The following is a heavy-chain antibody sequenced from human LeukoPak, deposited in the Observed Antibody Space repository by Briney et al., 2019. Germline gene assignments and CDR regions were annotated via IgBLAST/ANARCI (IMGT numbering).Heavy chain of an antibody. D-gene: IGHD6-19*01. CDR2: IIPILGIA. Sequence: SVKVSCKASGGTFSSYAISWVRQAPGQGLEWMGRIIPILGIANYAQKFQGRVTITADKSTSTAYMELSSLRSEDTAVYYCASGFLVVAGSVRNSVLPYWGQGTLVTVSS. CDR1: GGTFSSYA. V-gene: IGHV1-69*04. CDR3: ASGFLVVAGSVRNSVLPY. J-gene: IGHJ4*02.